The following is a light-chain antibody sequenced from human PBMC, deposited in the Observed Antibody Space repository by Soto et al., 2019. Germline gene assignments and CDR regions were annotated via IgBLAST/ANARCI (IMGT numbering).Light chain of an antibody. Sequence: QPVLTQPPSVSAAPGQKVTISCSGGSSNIGSNDVSWYQQFPGTAPRLLIYDTKKRPSGIPARFSGSKSDTSAILGITGLQPGDEADYYCGTWDDTLSGGQSVFGGGTKLTVL. CDR3: GTWDDTLSGGQSV. V-gene: IGLV1-51*01. CDR1: SSNIGSND. J-gene: IGLJ3*02. CDR2: DTK.